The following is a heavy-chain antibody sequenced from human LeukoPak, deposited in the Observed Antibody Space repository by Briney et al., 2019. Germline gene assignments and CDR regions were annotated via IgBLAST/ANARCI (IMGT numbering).Heavy chain of an antibody. V-gene: IGHV1-2*02. CDR3: AREIIAARQVHDYDMDV. Sequence: ASVKVSCKASGYTFTGYYMHWVRQAPGQGLEWMGWINPNSGGTNYAQKFQGRVTMTRDTSISTAYMELSGLRSDDTAVYYCAREIIAARQVHDYDMDVWGRGTTVTVSS. CDR2: INPNSGGT. CDR1: GYTFTGYY. J-gene: IGHJ6*03. D-gene: IGHD6-6*01.